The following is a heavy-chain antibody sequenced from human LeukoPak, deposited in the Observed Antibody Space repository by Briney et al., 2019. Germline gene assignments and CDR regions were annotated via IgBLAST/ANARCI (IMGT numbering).Heavy chain of an antibody. V-gene: IGHV1-69*04. CDR2: IIPILGIA. CDR3: ARDLSRSEPRYSGYEPDDY. J-gene: IGHJ4*02. Sequence: ASVKVSCKASGGTFSSYAISWVRQAPGQGLEWMGRIIPILGIANYAQKFQGRVTITADKSTSTAYMELSSLRPEDTAVYYCARDLSRSEPRYSGYEPDDYWGQGTLVTVSS. CDR1: GGTFSSYA. D-gene: IGHD5-12*01.